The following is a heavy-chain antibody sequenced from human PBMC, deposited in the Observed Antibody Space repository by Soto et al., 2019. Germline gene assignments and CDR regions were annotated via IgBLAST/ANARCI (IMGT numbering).Heavy chain of an antibody. J-gene: IGHJ6*02. CDR1: GYTFTGYY. CDR2: INPNSGGT. Sequence: ASVKVSCKASGYTFTGYYMHWVRQAPGQGLERMGWINPNSGGTNYAQKFQGWVTMTRDTSISTAYMELSRLRSDDTAVYYCAREWRPGMEGSHYGMDVWGQGTTVTVSS. CDR3: AREWRPGMEGSHYGMDV. V-gene: IGHV1-2*04. D-gene: IGHD3-3*01.